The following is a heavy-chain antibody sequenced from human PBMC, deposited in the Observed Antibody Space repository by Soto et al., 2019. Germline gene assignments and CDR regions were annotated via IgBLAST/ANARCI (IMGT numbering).Heavy chain of an antibody. D-gene: IGHD3-16*01. CDR3: AHRLWGGGATAAPFDP. J-gene: IGHJ5*02. Sequence: GSGPTLVNPTQTLTLTCTFSGFSLSTSGVGVGWIRQPPGKALEWLALIYWNDDKRYSPSLKSRLTITKDTSKNQVVLTMTNMDPVDTATYYCAHRLWGGGATAAPFDPWGQGTLVTVSS. CDR1: GFSLSTSGVG. CDR2: IYWNDDK. V-gene: IGHV2-5*01.